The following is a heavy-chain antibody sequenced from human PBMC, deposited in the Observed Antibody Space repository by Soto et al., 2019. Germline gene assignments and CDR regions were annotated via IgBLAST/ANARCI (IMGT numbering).Heavy chain of an antibody. J-gene: IGHJ4*02. Sequence: QVQLVQSGAEVKKPGASVKVSCKASGYTFTSYGISWVRQAPGQGLEWMGWISAYNGNTNYAQKLQGRVTMTTDTSTSTAYMELRSVRSDDTAVYYCARDLSPYGDYVGFDYWGQGTLVTVSS. CDR1: GYTFTSYG. CDR2: ISAYNGNT. D-gene: IGHD4-17*01. V-gene: IGHV1-18*01. CDR3: ARDLSPYGDYVGFDY.